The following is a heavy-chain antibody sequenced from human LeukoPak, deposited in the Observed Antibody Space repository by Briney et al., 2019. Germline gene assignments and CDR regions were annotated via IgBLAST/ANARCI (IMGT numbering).Heavy chain of an antibody. Sequence: GESLKISCKGSGYNFSRYWIAWVRQMPGKGLEWMGFIYPGDSNTKYSPSFQGQVTISADRSINTAYLQWSSLKASDSAIYYCARHMKTLNSLDILTGKRGAMVDSGGGRIHYSYMDVWGKGTTVTISS. CDR1: GYNFSRYW. V-gene: IGHV5-51*01. D-gene: IGHD3-9*01. CDR3: ARHMKTLNSLDILTGKRGAMVDSGGGRIHYSYMDV. CDR2: IYPGDSNT. J-gene: IGHJ6*03.